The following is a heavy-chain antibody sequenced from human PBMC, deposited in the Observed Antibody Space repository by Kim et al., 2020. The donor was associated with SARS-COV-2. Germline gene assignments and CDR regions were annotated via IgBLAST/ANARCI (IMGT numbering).Heavy chain of an antibody. CDR3: ARWEGGQRGDFDY. D-gene: IGHD1-26*01. Sequence: SETLSLTCAVYGGSFSGYYWSWIRQPPGKGLEWIGEINHSGSTNYNPSLKSRVTISVATSKNQFSLKLSSVTAADTAVYYCARWEGGQRGDFDYWGQGTLVTVSS. J-gene: IGHJ4*02. CDR1: GGSFSGYY. CDR2: INHSGST. V-gene: IGHV4-34*01.